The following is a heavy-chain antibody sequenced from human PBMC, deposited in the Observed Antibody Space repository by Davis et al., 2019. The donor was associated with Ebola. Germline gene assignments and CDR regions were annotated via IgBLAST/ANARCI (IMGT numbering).Heavy chain of an antibody. CDR3: ASRRDDDWFEY. J-gene: IGHJ4*02. CDR2: IFYSGST. Sequence: SETLSLTCNVSGGSLSSFTSYWAWIRQPPGKGLEWIGNIFYSGSTNYNPSLERRVTILGDTSKKQFSLKLESVTAADTAVYYCASRRDDDWFEYWGQGILVTVSS. D-gene: IGHD2-21*01. CDR1: GGSLSSFTSY. V-gene: IGHV4-61*01.